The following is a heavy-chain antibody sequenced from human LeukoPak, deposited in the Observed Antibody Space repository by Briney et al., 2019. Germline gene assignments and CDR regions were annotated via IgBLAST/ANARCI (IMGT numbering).Heavy chain of an antibody. CDR1: GFTFNNYA. D-gene: IGHD5-24*01. CDR3: AKEKRPLRDGYNGIFDY. Sequence: PGGSLRLSCAASGFTFNNYAMNWVRQPPGKGLEWVSAISGSGGSTYYADSVKGRFTISRDNSKNTLYLQMNSLRAEDTAVYYCAKEKRPLRDGYNGIFDYWGQGTLVTVSS. CDR2: ISGSGGST. J-gene: IGHJ4*02. V-gene: IGHV3-23*01.